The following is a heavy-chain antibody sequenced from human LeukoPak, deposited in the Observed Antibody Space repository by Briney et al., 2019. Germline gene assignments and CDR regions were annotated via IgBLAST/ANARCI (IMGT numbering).Heavy chain of an antibody. D-gene: IGHD3-3*01. CDR1: GGSISSTSYY. V-gene: IGHV4-61*02. CDR2: IYTSGST. Sequence: SETLSLTCTVSGGSISSTSYYWSWIRQPAGKGQEWIGRIYTSGSTNYNPSLKSRVTISVDTSKNQFSLKLSSVTAADTAVYYCAGYGFWSGYCNYWGQGTLVTVSS. CDR3: AGYGFWSGYCNY. J-gene: IGHJ4*02.